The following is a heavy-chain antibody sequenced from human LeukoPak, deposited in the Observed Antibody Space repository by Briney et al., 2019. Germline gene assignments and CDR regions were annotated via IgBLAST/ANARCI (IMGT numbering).Heavy chain of an antibody. CDR2: TYYRSMWYN. CDR3: PRDRGYGDYYFDY. J-gene: IGHJ4*02. Sequence: SQTLSLTCAISGDTVSSNSAAWNWIRQSPSRGLEWLGRTYYRSMWYNDYAVSVKSRITIKPDTSKNHFSLQLNSVIPEDTAVYYCPRDRGYGDYYFDYWGRGTLVTVSS. D-gene: IGHD4-17*01. V-gene: IGHV6-1*01. CDR1: GDTVSSNSAA.